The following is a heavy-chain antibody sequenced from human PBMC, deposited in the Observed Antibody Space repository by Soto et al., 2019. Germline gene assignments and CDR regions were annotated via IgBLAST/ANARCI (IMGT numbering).Heavy chain of an antibody. J-gene: IGHJ6*02. CDR2: IYYSGST. CDR1: GGSISSSSYY. D-gene: IGHD4-17*01. V-gene: IGHV4-39*01. CDR3: RLRQLINGMDV. Sequence: QLQLQESGPGLVKPSETLSLTCTVSGGSISSSSYYWGCIRQPPGKGLEWIGSIYYSGSTYYNPSLKSRVTIAVDTSKKQFSLKLSTVTGADTAVYYCRLRQLINGMDVWGQATTVTVTS.